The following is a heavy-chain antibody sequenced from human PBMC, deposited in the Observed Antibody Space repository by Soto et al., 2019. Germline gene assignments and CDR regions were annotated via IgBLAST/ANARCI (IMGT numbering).Heavy chain of an antibody. V-gene: IGHV3-23*01. J-gene: IGHJ5*02. D-gene: IGHD1-1*01. Sequence: GGSLRLSCAASGFTFSNYAMSWVRQAPGKGLEWVSGLSDGGGSTFYADSVKGRFTISRDNAKNTLYLQMSSLRAEDTAVYYCVKEGTPSPYNCTDPRGQGTLVTVSS. CDR1: GFTFSNYA. CDR3: VKEGTPSPYNCTDP. CDR2: LSDGGGST.